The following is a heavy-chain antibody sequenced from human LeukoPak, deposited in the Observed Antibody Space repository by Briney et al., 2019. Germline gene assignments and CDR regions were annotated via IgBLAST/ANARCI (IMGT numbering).Heavy chain of an antibody. CDR3: ARGQNPRDYYDSSGTRDAFDI. CDR1: GGTFSRFT. CDR2: ITPIFGTA. J-gene: IGHJ3*02. Sequence: GASVKVSCKASGGTFSRFTISWVRQAPGQGFEWMGGITPIFGTANFAQKFQGRVSITADESTSTAYMELSSLRSEDTAVYYCARGQNPRDYYDSSGTRDAFDIWGQGTMVTVSS. D-gene: IGHD3-22*01. V-gene: IGHV1-69*13.